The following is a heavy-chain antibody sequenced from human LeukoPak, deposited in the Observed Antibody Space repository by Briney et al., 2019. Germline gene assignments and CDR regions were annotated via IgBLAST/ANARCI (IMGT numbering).Heavy chain of an antibody. CDR1: GGSISSSSYY. Sequence: SEALSLTCTVSGGSISSSSYYWGWIRQPPGKGLEWIGSIYYSGSTYYNPSLKSRVTISVDTSKNQFSLKLSSVTAADTAVYYCARVGYCSGGSCYYFDYWGQGTLVTVSS. CDR3: ARVGYCSGGSCYYFDY. D-gene: IGHD2-15*01. V-gene: IGHV4-39*07. J-gene: IGHJ4*02. CDR2: IYYSGST.